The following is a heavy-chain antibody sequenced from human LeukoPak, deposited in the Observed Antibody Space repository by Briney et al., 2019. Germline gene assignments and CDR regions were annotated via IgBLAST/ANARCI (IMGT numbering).Heavy chain of an antibody. CDR2: ISGSGGST. CDR1: GFTFDDYA. J-gene: IGHJ6*02. V-gene: IGHV3-23*01. CDR3: AESGYSYGPLYYYGMDV. D-gene: IGHD5-18*01. Sequence: HPGRSLRLSCAASGFTFDDYAMHWVRQAPGKGLEWVSAISGSGGSTYYADSVKGRFTISRDNSKNTLYLQMNSLRAEDTAVYYCAESGYSYGPLYYYGMDVWGQGTTVTVS.